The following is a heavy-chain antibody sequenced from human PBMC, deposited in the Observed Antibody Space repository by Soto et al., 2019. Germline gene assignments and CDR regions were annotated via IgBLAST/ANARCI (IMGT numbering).Heavy chain of an antibody. CDR1: GFTFSSYW. CDR2: IKQDGSEK. J-gene: IGHJ6*02. D-gene: IGHD6-25*01. V-gene: IGHV3-7*01. CDR3: ARLYPGSGWPFHYYGMDV. Sequence: EVQLVESGGGLVQPGGSLRLSCAASGFTFSSYWMSWVRQAPGKGLEWVANIKQDGSEKYYVDSVKGRFTISRDNDKNSLYLHMNSLRAEDTAVYYCARLYPGSGWPFHYYGMDVWGQGTMVTVSS.